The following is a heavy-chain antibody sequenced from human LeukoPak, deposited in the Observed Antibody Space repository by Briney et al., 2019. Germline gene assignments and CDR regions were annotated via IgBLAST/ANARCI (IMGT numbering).Heavy chain of an antibody. J-gene: IGHJ4*02. CDR2: ISSSSSYI. V-gene: IGHV3-21*01. Sequence: GGSLRLSCAASGFTFSSYSMNWVRQAPGKGLEWVSSISSSSSYIYYADSVKGRFTISRDNAKNSLYLQMNSLRAEDTAVYYCARGGKETVTTSHWGQGTLVTVSS. CDR1: GFTFSSYS. D-gene: IGHD4-17*01. CDR3: ARGGKETVTTSH.